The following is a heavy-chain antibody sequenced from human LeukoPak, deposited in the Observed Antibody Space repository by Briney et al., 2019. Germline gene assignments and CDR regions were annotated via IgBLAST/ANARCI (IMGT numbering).Heavy chain of an antibody. CDR2: ISTYNGNT. CDR3: ARGGCADCSGGGDAFDI. CDR1: GYTFINYD. Sequence: GASVNVSCKASGYTFINYDMSWVRQAPGQGLEWMGWISTYNGNTNYAQKLQDRVTMTTDTSTSTAYMELRSLRSDDTAVYYCARGGCADCSGGGDAFDIWGQGTMVTVSS. V-gene: IGHV1-18*01. D-gene: IGHD2-15*01. J-gene: IGHJ3*02.